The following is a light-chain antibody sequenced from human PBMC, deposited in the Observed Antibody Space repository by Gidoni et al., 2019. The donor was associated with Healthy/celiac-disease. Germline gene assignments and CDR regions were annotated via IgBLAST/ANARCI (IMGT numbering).Light chain of an antibody. CDR3: QKYNSAPT. V-gene: IGKV1-27*01. CDR1: QGISNY. Sequence: DIHMTQSPSSLSASVGDRVTITCRASQGISNYLAWYQQKPGKVPKLLIYAASTLQSGVPARFSGSGSGTDFTLTISSLQPEDVATYYCQKYNSAPTFGQGTRLEIK. CDR2: AAS. J-gene: IGKJ5*01.